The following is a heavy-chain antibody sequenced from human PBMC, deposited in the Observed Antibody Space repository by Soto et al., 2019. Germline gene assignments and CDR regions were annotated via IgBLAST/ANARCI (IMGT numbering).Heavy chain of an antibody. V-gene: IGHV3-30*18. J-gene: IGHJ4*02. CDR1: GFTFSDYA. CDR3: AKGGQQWLVTSDFNY. D-gene: IGHD6-19*01. CDR2: VYHDGRNT. Sequence: VQLVESGGGVVQPGRSLRLSCAASGFTFSDYAMHWVRQAPGKGLEWVAVVYHDGRNTHYADSVKGRFTISRDSSKNTVSLEMTSLRAEDTAVYYCAKGGQQWLVTSDFNYWGQGALVTVSS.